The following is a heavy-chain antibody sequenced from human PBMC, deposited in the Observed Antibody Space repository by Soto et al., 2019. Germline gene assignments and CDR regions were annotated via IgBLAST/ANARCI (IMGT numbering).Heavy chain of an antibody. Sequence: PGGSQRLSCAAAGFAVSTYAMTWVCQAPGKGLEWVSVISGSGGSSYYAASVKGRFTISRDNSKNTLFLQMNGLRAEDTAVYYCAKVIKRAAAGRYEYYKYGMDVWGQGTTVTVSS. D-gene: IGHD6-13*01. J-gene: IGHJ6*02. CDR2: ISGSGGSS. CDR1: GFAVSTYA. CDR3: AKVIKRAAAGRYEYYKYGMDV. V-gene: IGHV3-23*01.